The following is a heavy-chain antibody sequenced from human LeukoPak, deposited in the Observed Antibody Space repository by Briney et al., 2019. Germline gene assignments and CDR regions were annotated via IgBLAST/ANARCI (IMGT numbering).Heavy chain of an antibody. J-gene: IGHJ4*02. V-gene: IGHV3-30*02. CDR2: IRYDVSNK. D-gene: IGHD2-2*01. CDR3: AKGTGGGSTSCPDY. Sequence: GRSLRLSCAASGFTFSSYAMHWVRQAPGKGLEWGAFIRYDVSNKYYADSVKGRFTISRDNSKNTLYLQMNSLRAEDTAVYYCAKGTGGGSTSCPDYWGQGTLVPVSA. CDR1: GFTFSSYA.